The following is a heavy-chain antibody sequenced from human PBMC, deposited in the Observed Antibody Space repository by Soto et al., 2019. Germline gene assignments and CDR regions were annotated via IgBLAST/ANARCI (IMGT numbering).Heavy chain of an antibody. CDR2: IYYSGST. Sequence: SETLSLTCTVSGGSTSSYYWSWIRQPPGKGLEWIGYIYYSGSTNYNPSLKSRVTISVDTSKNQFSLKLSSVTAADTAVYYCARDQYYGSGSYSSGDYYYGMDVWGQGTTVTVSS. CDR3: ARDQYYGSGSYSSGDYYYGMDV. CDR1: GGSTSSYY. D-gene: IGHD3-10*01. J-gene: IGHJ6*02. V-gene: IGHV4-59*01.